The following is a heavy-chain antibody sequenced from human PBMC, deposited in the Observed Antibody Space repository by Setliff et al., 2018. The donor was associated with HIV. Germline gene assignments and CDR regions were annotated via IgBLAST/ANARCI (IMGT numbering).Heavy chain of an antibody. Sequence: GGSLRLSCAASRFIFSSYAMSWVRQAPGKGLEWVSVISGSGDSTFYADSVKGRFTISRDNSKNTLHLQMNSLRAEDTAVYYCAKEWSITAVIVVPSWDYRGQGTLVTVSS. J-gene: IGHJ4*02. CDR2: ISGSGDST. V-gene: IGHV3-23*01. CDR1: RFIFSSYA. D-gene: IGHD3-22*01. CDR3: AKEWSITAVIVVPSWDY.